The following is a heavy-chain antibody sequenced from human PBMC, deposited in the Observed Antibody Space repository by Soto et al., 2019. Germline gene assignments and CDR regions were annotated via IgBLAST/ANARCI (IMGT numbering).Heavy chain of an antibody. CDR2: FDPEDGET. D-gene: IGHD3-9*01. Sequence: GASVKVSCKVSGYTLTELSMHWVRQAPGKGLEWMGGFDPEDGETIYAQKFQGRVTMTEDTSTDTAYMELSSLKTEDTAVYYCTTVPYYDIDIWGQGTMVTVSS. CDR1: GYTLTELS. CDR3: TTVPYYDIDI. J-gene: IGHJ3*02. V-gene: IGHV1-24*01.